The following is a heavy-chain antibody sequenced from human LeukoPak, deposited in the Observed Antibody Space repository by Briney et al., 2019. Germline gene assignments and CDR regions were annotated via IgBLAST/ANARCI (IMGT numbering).Heavy chain of an antibody. CDR1: GYSFTSYW. CDR2: IYPGDSAT. J-gene: IGHJ4*02. CDR3: ARHEDGYNFDY. V-gene: IGHV5-51*01. Sequence: GESLKTSCKGSGYSFTSYWIGWVRQMPGKGLEWMGIIYPGDSATRYSPSFQGQVTISADKSISTYYLQWSSLKASDTAMHYCARHEDGYNFDYWGQGTLVTVSS. D-gene: IGHD5-24*01.